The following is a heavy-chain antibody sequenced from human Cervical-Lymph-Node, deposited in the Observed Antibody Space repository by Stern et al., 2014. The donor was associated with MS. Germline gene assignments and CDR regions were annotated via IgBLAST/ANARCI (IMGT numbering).Heavy chain of an antibody. Sequence: QVQLVQSGAVLRKPGASVTVSCQASGYILTTYDIFWVRQAPGQRLEWMGWITAGRGDTRYAQKFQGRLTFTTDTSANTGFMELSSLSSEDTAQYYCARKIRRDGYNSFDVWGQGTLVSVSS. CDR2: ITAGRGDT. D-gene: IGHD5-24*01. J-gene: IGHJ4*02. CDR3: ARKIRRDGYNSFDV. V-gene: IGHV1-3*01. CDR1: GYILTTYD.